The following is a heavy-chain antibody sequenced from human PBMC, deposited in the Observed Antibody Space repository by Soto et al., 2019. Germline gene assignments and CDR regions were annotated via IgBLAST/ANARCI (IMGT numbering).Heavy chain of an antibody. Sequence: SEALSLTCAVYGGSFSGYYWSWIRQPPGKGLEWIGEINHSGSTNYNPSLKSRVTVSVDTSKNQFSLKLSSVTAADTAVYYCARGRGRLNWFDPWGQGTLVTVSS. CDR2: INHSGST. CDR3: ARGRGRLNWFDP. V-gene: IGHV4-34*01. J-gene: IGHJ5*02. CDR1: GGSFSGYY.